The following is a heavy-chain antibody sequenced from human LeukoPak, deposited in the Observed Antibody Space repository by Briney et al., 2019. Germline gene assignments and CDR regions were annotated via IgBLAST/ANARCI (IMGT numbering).Heavy chain of an antibody. V-gene: IGHV4-59*01. Sequence: SETLSLTCTVSGGSISSYYWSWIRQPPGKGLEWIGYIYYSGSANYNPSLKSRVTISVDTSKNQFSLKLSSVTAADTAVYYCARSYGSGNYFDYWGQGTLVTVSS. D-gene: IGHD3-10*01. J-gene: IGHJ4*02. CDR3: ARSYGSGNYFDY. CDR2: IYYSGSA. CDR1: GGSISSYY.